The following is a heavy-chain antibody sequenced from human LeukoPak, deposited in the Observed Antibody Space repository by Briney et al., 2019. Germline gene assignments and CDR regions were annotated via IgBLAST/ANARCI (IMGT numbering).Heavy chain of an antibody. J-gene: IGHJ4*02. CDR2: ISPYNDNT. V-gene: IGHV1-18*01. CDR3: ARHFYGSGTYYHFDY. CDR1: GYSFPSYG. D-gene: IGHD3-10*01. Sequence: ASVKDSCKASGYSFPSYGISWVRQAPGQGPEWMGWISPYNDNTNYAQKLQGRATLTTDTSTSTAYMELRSLRSDDTAVYYCARHFYGSGTYYHFDYWGQGTLVTVSS.